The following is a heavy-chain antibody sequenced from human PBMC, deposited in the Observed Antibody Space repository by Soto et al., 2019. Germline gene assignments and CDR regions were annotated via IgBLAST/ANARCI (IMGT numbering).Heavy chain of an antibody. CDR2: INAGNGNT. CDR1: GYTFTSYA. V-gene: IGHV1-3*01. CDR3: ARSEPYYDSIPDAFDI. Sequence: QVKLVQSGAEVKKPGASVKVSCKASGYTFTSYAMHWVRQAPGQRLEWMGWINAGNGNTKYSQKFQGRVTITRDTSASTAYMELSRLRSEDTAVYYCARSEPYYDSIPDAFDIWGQGTMVTVSS. J-gene: IGHJ3*02. D-gene: IGHD3-22*01.